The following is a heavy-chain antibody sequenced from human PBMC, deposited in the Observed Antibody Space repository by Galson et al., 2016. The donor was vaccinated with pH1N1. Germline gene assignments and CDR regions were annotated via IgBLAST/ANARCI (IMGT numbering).Heavy chain of an antibody. CDR1: GDNFNFFA. V-gene: IGHV1-69*10. Sequence: SVKVSCKASGDNFNFFAISWVRQAPGQGLEWLGGIIPVLGTPTYAQRFQGRVTITADRSRTPGYLELSSLTSEDTAVYDCARWALSGYHDYWGQGTLVTVS. J-gene: IGHJ4*02. D-gene: IGHD3-9*01. CDR2: IIPVLGTP. CDR3: ARWALSGYHDY.